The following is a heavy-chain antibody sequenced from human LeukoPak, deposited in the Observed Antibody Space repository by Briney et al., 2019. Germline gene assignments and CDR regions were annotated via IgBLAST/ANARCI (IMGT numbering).Heavy chain of an antibody. J-gene: IGHJ5*01. V-gene: IGHV4-30-4*01. CDR2: IYHSGNT. Sequence: SETLSLTCTVSGVSLSSADYYWTWIRQPPGKGLEWIGYIYHSGNTHYNPSLKGRLSISIDTSTNDFSLRLSSVTAADTAVYYCARVTRGVITYNWFDSWGQGALVLVSS. CDR1: GVSLSSADYY. CDR3: ARVTRGVITYNWFDS. D-gene: IGHD3-10*01.